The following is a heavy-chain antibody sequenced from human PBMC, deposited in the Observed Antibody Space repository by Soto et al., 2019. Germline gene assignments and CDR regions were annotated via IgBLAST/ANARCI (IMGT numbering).Heavy chain of an antibody. CDR3: VRDPQRNDY. CDR1: GYDFSSYG. J-gene: IGHJ4*02. V-gene: IGHV1-18*04. CDR2: ISASNGNR. Sequence: QVQLVQSGAEVKKPGASVKVSCKASGYDFSSYGISWVRLAPGQGLEWMGWISASNGNRDYAQQFQGRVPMTSDTYRTTAYMELRSLRSDDTSVYYCVRDPQRNDYWGQGTLVNVSS. D-gene: IGHD2-2*01.